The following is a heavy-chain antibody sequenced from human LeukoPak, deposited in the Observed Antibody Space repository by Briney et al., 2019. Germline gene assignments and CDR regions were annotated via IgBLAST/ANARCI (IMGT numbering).Heavy chain of an antibody. J-gene: IGHJ4*02. D-gene: IGHD3-10*01. CDR3: ARAVVRTRVDY. CDR2: ISYDGNNK. CDR1: GFTFSSYA. Sequence: GRSLRLSCAASGFTFSSYAMHWVRQAPGKGLEWVAVISYDGNNKYYADSVKGRFAISRDNSKNTLYLQMNSLRAEDTAVYYCARAVVRTRVDYWGQGTLVTVSS. V-gene: IGHV3-30*03.